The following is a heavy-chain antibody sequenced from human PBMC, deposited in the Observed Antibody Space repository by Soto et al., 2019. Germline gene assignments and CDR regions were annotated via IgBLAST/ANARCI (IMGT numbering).Heavy chain of an antibody. Sequence: SGGSLRLSCAASGFTFSSYGMLWVRQAPGKGLEWVAVIWYDGSNKYYADSVKGRFTISRDNSKNTLYLQMNSLRAEDTAVYYCARDRPEWELLSFAFDIWGQGTMVTVSS. J-gene: IGHJ3*02. CDR2: IWYDGSNK. V-gene: IGHV3-33*01. D-gene: IGHD1-26*01. CDR1: GFTFSSYG. CDR3: ARDRPEWELLSFAFDI.